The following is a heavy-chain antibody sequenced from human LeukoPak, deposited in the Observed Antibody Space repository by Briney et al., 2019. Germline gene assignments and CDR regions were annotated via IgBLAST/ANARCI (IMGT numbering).Heavy chain of an antibody. D-gene: IGHD3-10*01. CDR2: ISAYNGNT. Sequence: ASVKVSCKASGYTLTSYGISWVRQAPGQGLEWMGWISAYNGNTNYAQKLQGRVTMTTDTSTSTAYMELRSLRSDDTAVYYCARDSITMVRGAYYGMDVWGKGTTVTASS. V-gene: IGHV1-18*04. CDR3: ARDSITMVRGAYYGMDV. J-gene: IGHJ6*04. CDR1: GYTLTSYG.